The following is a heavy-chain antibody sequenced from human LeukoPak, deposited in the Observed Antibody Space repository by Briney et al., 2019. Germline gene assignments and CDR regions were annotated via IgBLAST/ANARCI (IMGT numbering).Heavy chain of an antibody. D-gene: IGHD3-10*01. Sequence: SETLSLTCSVSGGSVSGTGYYWGWIRQPPGKGLEWIANIYETGSAYYSPSLKSRVTISVDRSKNQFSLKLSSVTAADTAVYYCARSAEVGLWFGEWASRHPKNWFDPWGQRTLVTVSS. CDR1: GGSVSGTGYY. V-gene: IGHV4-39*07. CDR2: IYETGSA. J-gene: IGHJ5*02. CDR3: ARSAEVGLWFGEWASRHPKNWFDP.